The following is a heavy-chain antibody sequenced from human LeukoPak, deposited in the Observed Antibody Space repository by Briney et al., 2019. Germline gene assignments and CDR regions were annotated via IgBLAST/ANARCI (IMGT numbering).Heavy chain of an antibody. Sequence: GGSLRLSCAAPGFTLSDYYMSWIRQAPGKGLEWLSYISRTGSHTPYADSVKGRFTVSRDNAKNSLSLELNSLRVDDTAIYYCARVGSTAEAGTPDYWGQGTLVTVSS. CDR2: ISRTGSHT. V-gene: IGHV3-11*06. CDR1: GFTLSDYY. D-gene: IGHD6-19*01. CDR3: ARVGSTAEAGTPDY. J-gene: IGHJ4*02.